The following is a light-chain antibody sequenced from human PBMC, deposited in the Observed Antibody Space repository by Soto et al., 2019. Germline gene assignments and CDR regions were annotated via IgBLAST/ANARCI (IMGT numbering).Light chain of an antibody. V-gene: IGKV3-20*01. CDR3: QYYGGSSRT. J-gene: IGKJ1*01. CDR2: GGF. Sequence: EIVLTQSPGTLSLSPGERVTLSCRASQSVSSNSIAWYRQKPGQAPRLVMYGGFSRLTGIPDRFSSSGSGTDFTLTISRLEPEDFAVYYCQYYGGSSRTFGQGTKVEIK. CDR1: QSVSSNS.